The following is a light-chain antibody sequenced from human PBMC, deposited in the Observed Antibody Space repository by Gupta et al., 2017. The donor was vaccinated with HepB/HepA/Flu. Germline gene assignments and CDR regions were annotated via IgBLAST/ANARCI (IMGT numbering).Light chain of an antibody. CDR3: QRYGTSPNT. CDR2: DAS. Sequence: EIVLTQSPGTLSLSPGERATLSCSASQSVSSPYLAWYQQKPAEAPRLLIYDASASATGIPDRFSGSGSVTDFTRTISSLKPEDFAVYLCQRYGTSPNTFGQGTHLEIK. CDR1: QSVSSPY. V-gene: IGKV3-20*01. J-gene: IGKJ2*01.